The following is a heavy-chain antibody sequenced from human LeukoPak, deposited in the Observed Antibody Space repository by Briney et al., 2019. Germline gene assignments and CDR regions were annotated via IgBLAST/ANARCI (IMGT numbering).Heavy chain of an antibody. CDR1: GFTFSSYG. CDR3: AKDGPYCSSTSCYSDY. V-gene: IGHV3-23*01. D-gene: IGHD2-2*02. Sequence: GGSLRLSCAASGFTFSSYGMHWVRQAPGKGLEWVSAISGSGGSTYYADSVKGRFTISRDNSKNTLYLQMNSLRAEDTAVYYCAKDGPYCSSTSCYSDYWGQGTLVTVSS. J-gene: IGHJ4*02. CDR2: ISGSGGST.